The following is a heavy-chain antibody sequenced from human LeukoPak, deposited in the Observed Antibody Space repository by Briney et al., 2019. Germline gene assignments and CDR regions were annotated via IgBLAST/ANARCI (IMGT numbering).Heavy chain of an antibody. CDR2: IWYDGSNT. J-gene: IGHJ4*02. CDR3: ARDLRKGTYFDY. Sequence: PGRSLRLSCAASGFTFSTYGMHWVRQAPGESLEWVTVIWYDGSNTYYADSVKGRFTISRDNSKNTLYLQMNSLRAEDTAVYYCARDLRKGTYFDYWGQGTLVTVSS. V-gene: IGHV3-33*01. D-gene: IGHD3-10*01. CDR1: GFTFSTYG.